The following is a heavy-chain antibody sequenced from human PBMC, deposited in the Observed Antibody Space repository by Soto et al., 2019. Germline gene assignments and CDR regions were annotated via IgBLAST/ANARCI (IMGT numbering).Heavy chain of an antibody. CDR3: ARVRSSGYEYYFDY. J-gene: IGHJ4*02. CDR2: IIPILGIA. CDR1: GGTFSSYT. Sequence: QVQLVQSGAEVKKPGSSVKVSCKASGGTFSSYTISWVRQAPGQGLEWMGRIIPILGIANYAQKFQGRVTITADKSTSTAYMELSSLSSEDTAVYYCARVRSSGYEYYFDYWGQGTLVTVSS. D-gene: IGHD5-12*01. V-gene: IGHV1-69*02.